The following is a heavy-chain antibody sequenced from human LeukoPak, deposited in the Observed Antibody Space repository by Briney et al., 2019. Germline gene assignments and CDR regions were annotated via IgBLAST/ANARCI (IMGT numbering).Heavy chain of an antibody. CDR3: AKGTSVSADYYYYGMDV. J-gene: IGHJ6*02. CDR2: IYSGGST. V-gene: IGHV3-53*01. Sequence: GGSLRLSCAASGFTVSSNYMSWVRQAPGKGLEWVSVIYSGGSTYYADSVKGRFTISRDNSKNTLYLQMNSLRAEDTAVYYCAKGTSVSADYYYYGMDVWGQGTTVTVSS. CDR1: GFTVSSNY. D-gene: IGHD2-8*01.